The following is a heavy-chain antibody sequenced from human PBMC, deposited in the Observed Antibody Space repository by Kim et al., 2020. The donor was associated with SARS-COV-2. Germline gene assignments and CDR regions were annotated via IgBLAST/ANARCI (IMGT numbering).Heavy chain of an antibody. J-gene: IGHJ6*02. V-gene: IGHV4-39*07. Sequence: SETLSLTCTVSGGSISSSSYYWGWIRQPPGKGLEWIGSIYYSGSTYYNPSLKSRVTISVDTSKNQFSLKLSSVTAADTAVYYCARDRFSPTPYYYYGMDVWGQGTTVTVSS. CDR3: ARDRFSPTPYYYYGMDV. CDR1: GGSISSSSYY. CDR2: IYYSGST.